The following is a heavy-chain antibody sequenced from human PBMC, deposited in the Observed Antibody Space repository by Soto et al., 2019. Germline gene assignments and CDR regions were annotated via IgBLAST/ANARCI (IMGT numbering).Heavy chain of an antibody. CDR2: ISGNGGTT. Sequence: PGGTVTIPCAASKVTFNTYTISLVRLDPGRGMEGVSSISGNGGTTFYADSVKGRLTVSRDNSDNKLYLQMRRLRAEDTAVYYCAPSWDFWSRRSPNRGLEYWGEGT. J-gene: IGHJ4*02. D-gene: IGHD3-3*01. CDR3: APSWDFWSRRSPNRGLEY. CDR1: KVTFNTYT. V-gene: IGHV3-23*01.